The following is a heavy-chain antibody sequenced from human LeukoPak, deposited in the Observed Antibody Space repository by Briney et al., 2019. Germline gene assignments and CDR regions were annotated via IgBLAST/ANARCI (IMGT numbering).Heavy chain of an antibody. Sequence: ASVTVSCKASGYTFPNFSINWVRQAPGQGLEWMGRISAYNGNTNYAQKVQGRVTMTTDTSTSTAYMELRSLRSDDTAVYYCARDGLGYCSGGSCYSDVWGQGTTVTVSS. V-gene: IGHV1-18*01. CDR2: ISAYNGNT. CDR1: GYTFPNFS. CDR3: ARDGLGYCSGGSCYSDV. J-gene: IGHJ6*02. D-gene: IGHD2-15*01.